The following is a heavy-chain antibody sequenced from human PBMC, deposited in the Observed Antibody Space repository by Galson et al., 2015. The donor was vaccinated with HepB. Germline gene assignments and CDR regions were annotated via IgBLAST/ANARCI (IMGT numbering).Heavy chain of an antibody. Sequence: SVKVSCKASGYTFTSHIITWVRQAPGQGLEWRGWISAYNGDTNYAQNLQGRVTMTTDTSTSTAYMELRSLRSGDTAVYSCAKDPWGYNSGWTGTFDIWGQGTLVTVSS. CDR2: ISAYNGDT. J-gene: IGHJ3*02. V-gene: IGHV1-18*04. CDR3: AKDPWGYNSGWTGTFDI. CDR1: GYTFTSHI. D-gene: IGHD6-19*01.